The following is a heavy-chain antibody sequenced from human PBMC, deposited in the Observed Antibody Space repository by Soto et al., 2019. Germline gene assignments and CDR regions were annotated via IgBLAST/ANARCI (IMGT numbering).Heavy chain of an antibody. CDR1: GFTFSNYA. V-gene: IGHV3-30-3*01. D-gene: IGHD6-19*01. Sequence: GGSLRLSCSPSGFTFSNYAMHWVRQAPGGGLEWLALISFDGSTKYHADSVTRRFTISRDNSKKTLFLQMNSLRPEDTAVYYCARRAVPGHYYYYSYSLDVWGQGTTVTVSS. CDR3: ARRAVPGHYYYYSYSLDV. CDR2: ISFDGSTK. J-gene: IGHJ6*02.